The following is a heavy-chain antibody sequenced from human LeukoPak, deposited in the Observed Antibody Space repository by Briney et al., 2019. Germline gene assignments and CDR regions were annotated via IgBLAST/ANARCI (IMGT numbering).Heavy chain of an antibody. J-gene: IGHJ4*02. V-gene: IGHV4-34*01. CDR1: GGSFSGYY. Sequence: PSETLSLTCAVYGGSFSGYYWSWIRQPPGKGLEWIGEINHSGSTNYNPSLKSRVTISVDTSKNQFSLKLSSVTAADTAVYYCARRSLWAAGPDFDYWGQGTLVTVSS. CDR2: INHSGST. D-gene: IGHD6-13*01. CDR3: ARRSLWAAGPDFDY.